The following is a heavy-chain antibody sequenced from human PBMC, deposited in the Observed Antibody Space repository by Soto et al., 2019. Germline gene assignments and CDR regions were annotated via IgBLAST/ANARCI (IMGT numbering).Heavy chain of an antibody. CDR2: IIPIFGTA. CDR1: GGPFSSYA. Sequence: QVQLVQSGAEVKKPGSSVKVSCKASGGPFSSYAISWVRQAPGQGLEWMGGIIPIFGTANYAQKFQGRVTITADESTSTAYMELSSLRSEDTAVYYCARDLLPSYYDSSGYHYWGQGTLVTVSS. D-gene: IGHD3-22*01. V-gene: IGHV1-69*01. CDR3: ARDLLPSYYDSSGYHY. J-gene: IGHJ4*02.